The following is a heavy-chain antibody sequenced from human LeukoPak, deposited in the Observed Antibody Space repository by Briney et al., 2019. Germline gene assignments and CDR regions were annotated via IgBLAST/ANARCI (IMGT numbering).Heavy chain of an antibody. Sequence: ASVKVSFKASGYTFTSYGISWVRQAPGQGLEWMGWITAYNDNTNYAQKLQGRVTMTTDTSTSTAYMELRSLRSDDTAVYYCARALLWFGEPSHIDYWGQGTLVTVSS. V-gene: IGHV1-18*01. CDR1: GYTFTSYG. CDR2: ITAYNDNT. D-gene: IGHD3-10*01. J-gene: IGHJ4*02. CDR3: ARALLWFGEPSHIDY.